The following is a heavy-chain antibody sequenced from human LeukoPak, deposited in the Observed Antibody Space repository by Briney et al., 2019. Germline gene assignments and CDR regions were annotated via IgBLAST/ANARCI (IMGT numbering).Heavy chain of an antibody. CDR2: IYYSGST. Sequence: SETLSLTCTVSGGSISSYYWSWIRQPPGKGLECIGYIYYSGSTNYNPSLKRRVTISVDTSKNKFSLKLSSVTAADTAVYYCARVRSSGYLNYYYYGMDVWGQGTTVTVSS. CDR1: GGSISSYY. J-gene: IGHJ6*02. V-gene: IGHV4-59*01. CDR3: ARVRSSGYLNYYYYGMDV. D-gene: IGHD3-22*01.